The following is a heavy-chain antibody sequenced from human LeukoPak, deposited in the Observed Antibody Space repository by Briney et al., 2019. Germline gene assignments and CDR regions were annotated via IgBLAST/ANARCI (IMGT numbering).Heavy chain of an antibody. V-gene: IGHV3-33*01. CDR1: GFTFSSYG. CDR2: IWYDGSNK. D-gene: IGHD3-22*01. CDR3: ARGSVTMIVIDS. J-gene: IGHJ4*02. Sequence: GRSLRLSCAASGFTFSSYGMHWARQAPGKGLEWVAVIWYDGSNKYYADSVKGRFTISRDNPKNTLYLQMNSLRAEDTAIYYCARGSVTMIVIDSWGQGTLVTVSS.